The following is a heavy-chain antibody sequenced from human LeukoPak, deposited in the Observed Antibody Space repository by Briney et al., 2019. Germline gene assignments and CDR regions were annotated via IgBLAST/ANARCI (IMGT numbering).Heavy chain of an antibody. V-gene: IGHV1-69*13. CDR3: AREPRPDFDYGDSEYFQH. CDR2: IIPIFGTA. Sequence: SVTVSCKASGGTFSSYAISWVRQAPGQGLEWMGGIIPIFGTANYAQKFQGRVTITADESTSTAYMELSSLRSEDTAVYYCAREPRPDFDYGDSEYFQHWGQGTLVTVSS. J-gene: IGHJ1*01. CDR1: GGTFSSYA. D-gene: IGHD4-17*01.